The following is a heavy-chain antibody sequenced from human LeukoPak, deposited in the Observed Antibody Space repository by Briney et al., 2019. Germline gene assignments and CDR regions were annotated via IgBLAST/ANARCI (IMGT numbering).Heavy chain of an antibody. D-gene: IGHD2-2*03. J-gene: IGHJ3*02. Sequence: GGSLRLSCAASGFTFSRYAMSWVRQAPGKGLEWVSVISGSGGSTYYADSVKGRFTISRDNSKNTLYLQMSSLRAEDTAVYYCAKDYLDIVVVPAALDAFDIWGQGTMVTVSS. CDR2: ISGSGGST. CDR3: AKDYLDIVVVPAALDAFDI. V-gene: IGHV3-23*01. CDR1: GFTFSRYA.